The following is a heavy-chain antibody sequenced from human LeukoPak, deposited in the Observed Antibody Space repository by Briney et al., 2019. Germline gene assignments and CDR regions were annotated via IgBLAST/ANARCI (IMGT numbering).Heavy chain of an antibody. V-gene: IGHV3-48*03. CDR3: ASVTIVGPTADY. CDR1: GFTFSNYE. D-gene: IGHD1-26*01. J-gene: IGHJ4*02. CDR2: ISDSGSSI. Sequence: PGGSLRLFCAASGFTFSNYEMNWVRQAPGKGLEWHSYISDSGSSIYYADSVKGRFTISRDNAKNSLYLQMNSLRAEDTAVYYCASVTIVGPTADYWGQGTLVTVSS.